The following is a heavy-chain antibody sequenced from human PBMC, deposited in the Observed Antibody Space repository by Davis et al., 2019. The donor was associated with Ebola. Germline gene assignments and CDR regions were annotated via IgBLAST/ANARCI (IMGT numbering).Heavy chain of an antibody. J-gene: IGHJ4*02. D-gene: IGHD3-10*01. CDR2: IYSGGST. Sequence: GESLKISCAASGFTVSSNYMSWVRQAPGKGLEWVSVIYSGGSTYYADSVKGRFTISRHNSKNTLNLQMNSLRAEDTAVYYCARAVVRGGIDYWGQGTLVTVSS. CDR3: ARAVVRGGIDY. CDR1: GFTVSSNY. V-gene: IGHV3-53*04.